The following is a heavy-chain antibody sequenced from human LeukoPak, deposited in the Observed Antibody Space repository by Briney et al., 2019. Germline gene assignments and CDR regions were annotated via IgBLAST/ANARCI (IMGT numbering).Heavy chain of an antibody. V-gene: IGHV3-15*01. CDR1: GFTFSNAW. CDR3: TTIVTAVPNY. J-gene: IGHJ4*02. D-gene: IGHD4-17*01. Sequence: PGGSLRLSCAASGFTFSNAWMSWVRQAPGKGLEWVGRIKSKTDGRTTDYAAPVKGRFTISRDDSKNTLYLQMNSLKTEDTAVYYCTTIVTAVPNYWGQGTLVTVSS. CDR2: IKSKTDGRTT.